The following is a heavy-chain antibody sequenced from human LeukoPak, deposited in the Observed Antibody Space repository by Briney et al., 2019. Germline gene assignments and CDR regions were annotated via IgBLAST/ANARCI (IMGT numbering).Heavy chain of an antibody. J-gene: IGHJ4*02. V-gene: IGHV3-30-3*01. CDR1: GFTFSSYA. D-gene: IGHD1-14*01. CDR2: ISYDGSNK. CDR3: ASTTRKVDY. Sequence: GGSLRLSCAASGFTFSSYAMHWVRQAPGKGLEWVAVISYDGSNKYYADSVKGRLTISRDNSKNTLYLQMNSLRAEDTAVYYCASTTRKVDYWGQGTLVTVSS.